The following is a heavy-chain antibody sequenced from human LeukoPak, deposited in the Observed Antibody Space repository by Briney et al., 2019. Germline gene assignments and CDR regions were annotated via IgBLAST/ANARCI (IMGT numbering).Heavy chain of an antibody. CDR2: IRSKRYGGAT. CDR3: TRDPPLWYYYYMDV. CDR1: RFTFGDYT. J-gene: IGHJ6*03. Sequence: TGGSLRLSCTASRFTFGDYTMNWVRQAPGKGLQWLGFIRSKRYGGATEYAASVKGRFIISRDDSKSIAYLQMNSLKSEDTAVYYCTRDPPLWYYYYMDVWGKGTTVTISS. V-gene: IGHV3-49*04.